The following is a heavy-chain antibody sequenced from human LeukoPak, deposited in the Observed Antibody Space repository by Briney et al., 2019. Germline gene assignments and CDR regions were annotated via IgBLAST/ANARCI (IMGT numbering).Heavy chain of an antibody. J-gene: IGHJ4*02. CDR2: ISGGGTGT. V-gene: IGHV3-23*01. CDR3: AKYGSGNFFDY. D-gene: IGHD3-10*01. CDR1: GFTFGSYA. Sequence: PGGSLRLSCAASGFTFGSYAMSWVRQAPGKGLEWVSGISGGGTGTYYADSVKGRFTISRDNSKSTLYLQMNSLRAGDTALYYCAKYGSGNFFDYWGQGTLVTVSS.